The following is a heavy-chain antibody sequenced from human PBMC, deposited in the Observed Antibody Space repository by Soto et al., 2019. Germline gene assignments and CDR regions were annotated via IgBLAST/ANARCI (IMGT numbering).Heavy chain of an antibody. D-gene: IGHD6-19*01. CDR3: ASVPGSPGYHGLDV. J-gene: IGHJ6*02. Sequence: GGSLRLSCAASGLTFNKYWMTWVRQAPGKGLEWVATIKHDGSEKSNLDSVEGRFTISRDNARNSLSLQMNSLRVEDTAVYFCASVPGSPGYHGLDVWGQGTKVTVSS. V-gene: IGHV3-7*03. CDR2: IKHDGSEK. CDR1: GLTFNKYW.